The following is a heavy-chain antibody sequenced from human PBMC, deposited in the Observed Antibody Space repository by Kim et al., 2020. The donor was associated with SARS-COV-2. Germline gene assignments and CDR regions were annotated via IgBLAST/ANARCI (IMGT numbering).Heavy chain of an antibody. CDR3: ARVRGYSGYDLPY. CDR2: ISSSSSYI. CDR1: GFTFSSYS. D-gene: IGHD5-12*01. Sequence: GGSLRLSCAASGFTFSSYSMNWVRQAPGKGLEWVSSISSSSSYIYYADSVKGQFTISRDNAKNSLYLQMNSLRAEDTAVYYCARVRGYSGYDLPYWGQGTLVTVSS. J-gene: IGHJ4*02. V-gene: IGHV3-21*01.